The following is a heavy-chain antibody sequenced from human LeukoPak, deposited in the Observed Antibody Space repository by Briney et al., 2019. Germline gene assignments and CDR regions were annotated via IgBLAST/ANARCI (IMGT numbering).Heavy chain of an antibody. D-gene: IGHD2-15*01. Sequence: GGSLRLSCAASGFTFGSYEMNWVRQAPGKGLEWVSYISSSGTTIYYADSVKGRFPISRDNAKNSLYLQMNSLRAEDTAVYYCARVGVVVAATGNLWFDPWGQGTLVTVSS. CDR2: ISSSGTTI. CDR3: ARVGVVVAATGNLWFDP. CDR1: GFTFGSYE. J-gene: IGHJ5*02. V-gene: IGHV3-48*03.